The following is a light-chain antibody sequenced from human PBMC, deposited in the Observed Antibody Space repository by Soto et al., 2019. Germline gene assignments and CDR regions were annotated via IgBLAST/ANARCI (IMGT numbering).Light chain of an antibody. Sequence: EIVLTQSPGTLSLSPGERATLSRRASQSVSSSYLAWYQQKPGQAPRLLIYGASSRATGIPDRFSGSGSGTDFTLTISSLEPEDFAVYFCQQYGRSWTFGQGTKVDIK. V-gene: IGKV3-20*01. CDR3: QQYGRSWT. J-gene: IGKJ1*01. CDR2: GAS. CDR1: QSVSSSY.